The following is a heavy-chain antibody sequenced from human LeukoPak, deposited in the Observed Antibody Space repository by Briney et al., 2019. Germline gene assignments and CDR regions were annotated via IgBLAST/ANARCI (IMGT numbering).Heavy chain of an antibody. V-gene: IGHV3-30*18. Sequence: PGGSLRLSCVASGFTFSAYGMHWVRQAPGKGLEWVAVISYDGSNKYYADSVKGRFTISRDNSKNTLYLQMNSLRAEDTAVYYCAKEKTGPYYFDYWGQGTLVTVSS. D-gene: IGHD7-27*01. J-gene: IGHJ4*02. CDR2: ISYDGSNK. CDR3: AKEKTGPYYFDY. CDR1: GFTFSAYG.